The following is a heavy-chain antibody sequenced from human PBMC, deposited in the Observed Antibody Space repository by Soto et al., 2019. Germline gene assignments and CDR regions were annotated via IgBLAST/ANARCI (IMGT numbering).Heavy chain of an antibody. Sequence: SVKVSCKASGGTFSSYAISWVRQAPGQGLEWMGAIIPIFGTANYAQKFQGRVTITADESTSTAYMELSSLRSEDTAVYYCAGFNPGYCSGGSCYRYYYYGMDVWGQGTTVTVSS. D-gene: IGHD2-15*01. CDR1: GGTFSSYA. CDR2: IIPIFGTA. J-gene: IGHJ6*02. V-gene: IGHV1-69*13. CDR3: AGFNPGYCSGGSCYRYYYYGMDV.